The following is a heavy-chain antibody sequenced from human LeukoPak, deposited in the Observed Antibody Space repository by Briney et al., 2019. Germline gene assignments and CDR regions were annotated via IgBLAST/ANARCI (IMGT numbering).Heavy chain of an antibody. Sequence: GVSLRLSCAASGFTFSSYWMHWVRQAPGKGLVWVSRINSDGSSTTYADSVKGRLTISRDNAKNTLYLQMNSLRAEDTAVYYCARAGSSSWYAHFFDYWGQGTLVTVSS. CDR3: ARAGSSSWYAHFFDY. CDR2: INSDGSST. D-gene: IGHD6-13*01. V-gene: IGHV3-74*01. J-gene: IGHJ4*02. CDR1: GFTFSSYW.